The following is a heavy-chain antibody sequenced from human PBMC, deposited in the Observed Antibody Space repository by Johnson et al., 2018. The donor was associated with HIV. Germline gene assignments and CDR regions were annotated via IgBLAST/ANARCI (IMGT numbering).Heavy chain of an antibody. D-gene: IGHD5-24*01. CDR3: AREMATIRGYAFDI. Sequence: QVQLVESGGGLVKPGGSLRLSCAASGFTFRNAWMSWVRQAPGTGLEWVAFIRYDGSNKYYADSVKGRFTISRDNSKNTLYLQMNSLRAEDTAVYYCAREMATIRGYAFDIWGQGTMVTVSS. CDR2: IRYDGSNK. J-gene: IGHJ3*02. V-gene: IGHV3-30*02. CDR1: GFTFRNAW.